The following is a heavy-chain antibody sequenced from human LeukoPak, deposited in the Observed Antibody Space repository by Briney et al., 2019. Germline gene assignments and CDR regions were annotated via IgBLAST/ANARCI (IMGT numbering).Heavy chain of an antibody. J-gene: IGHJ4*02. CDR1: GFTFSSAW. D-gene: IGHD3-3*01. CDR3: TTGNQYDFWSGYPPFDY. Sequence: GGSLRLSCAASGFTFSSAWMNWVRQAPGKGLEWVGRIKSKIDGGTTDYAAPVKGRFTNSRDDSKNTLYLQMNSLKTEDTAVYYCTTGNQYDFWSGYPPFDYWGQGTLVTVSS. V-gene: IGHV3-15*07. CDR2: IKSKIDGGTT.